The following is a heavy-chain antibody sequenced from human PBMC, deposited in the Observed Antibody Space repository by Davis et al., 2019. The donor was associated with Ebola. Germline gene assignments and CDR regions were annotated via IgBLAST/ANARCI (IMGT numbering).Heavy chain of an antibody. CDR2: MNPNSGNT. D-gene: IGHD3-3*01. J-gene: IGHJ6*02. CDR3: ARDWRGDFWSGYYLSYYYYGMDV. CDR1: GYTFTSYD. V-gene: IGHV1-8*01. Sequence: ASVKVSCKASGYTFTSYDINWVRQATGQGLEWMGWMNPNSGNTGYAQKFQGRVTMTRNTSISTAYMELSSLRSEDTAVYYCARDWRGDFWSGYYLSYYYYGMDVWGQGTTVTVSS.